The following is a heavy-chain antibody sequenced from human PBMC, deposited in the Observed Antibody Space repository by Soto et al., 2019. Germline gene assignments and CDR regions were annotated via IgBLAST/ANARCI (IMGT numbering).Heavy chain of an antibody. V-gene: IGHV3-7*01. D-gene: IGHD5-18*01. J-gene: IGHJ3*02. CDR2: IKQDGSEK. CDR3: ARGLVDTAMAINNAFDI. CDR1: GFTFSSYW. Sequence: GGSLRLCCAASGFTFSSYWMSWVRQAPGKGLEWVANIKQDGSEKYYVDSVKGRFTISRDNAKNSLYLQMNSLRAEDTAVYYCARGLVDTAMAINNAFDIWGQGTMVTVSS.